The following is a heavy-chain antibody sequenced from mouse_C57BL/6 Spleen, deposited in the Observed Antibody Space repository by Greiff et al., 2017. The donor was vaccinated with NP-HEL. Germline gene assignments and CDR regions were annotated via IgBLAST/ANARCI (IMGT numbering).Heavy chain of an antibody. J-gene: IGHJ3*01. CDR1: GFNIKDDY. D-gene: IGHD1-1*01. V-gene: IGHV14-4*01. CDR2: IDPENGDT. Sequence: VHVKQSGAELVRPGASVKLSCTASGFNIKDDYMHWVKQRPEQGLEWIGWIDPENGDTEYASKFQGKATITADTSSNTAYLQLSSLTSEDTAVDYCTTNYYGSSSWFAYRGQGTLVTVSA. CDR3: TTNYYGSSSWFAY.